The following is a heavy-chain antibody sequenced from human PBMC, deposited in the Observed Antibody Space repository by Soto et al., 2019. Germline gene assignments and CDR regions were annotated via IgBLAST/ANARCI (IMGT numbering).Heavy chain of an antibody. Sequence: QVQLQESGPGLVKPSGTLSLSCAVSGGSIISSHWWTWVRQPPGKGLEWIGEIYHSGSTNYNPSLKSRVTISVDPSRNQFSLNLSSVTAAATAVYYCASSGGGEDYWGQGILVTVSS. CDR1: GGSIISSHW. CDR3: ASSGGGEDY. CDR2: IYHSGST. D-gene: IGHD3-16*01. V-gene: IGHV4-4*02. J-gene: IGHJ4*02.